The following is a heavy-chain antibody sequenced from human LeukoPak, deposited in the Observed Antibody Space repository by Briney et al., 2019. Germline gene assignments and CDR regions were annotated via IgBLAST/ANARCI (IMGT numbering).Heavy chain of an antibody. D-gene: IGHD6-13*01. Sequence: ASVKVSCKASGYSFTSYDFNWVRQATGPGLEWMGWMNPNSGTTGYAQKFQGRVTMTRNTSISTAYMELSSLRSEDTAVYYCARDRRAAAGFDPWGQGTLVTVSS. CDR2: MNPNSGTT. CDR3: ARDRRAAAGFDP. J-gene: IGHJ5*02. CDR1: GYSFTSYD. V-gene: IGHV1-8*01.